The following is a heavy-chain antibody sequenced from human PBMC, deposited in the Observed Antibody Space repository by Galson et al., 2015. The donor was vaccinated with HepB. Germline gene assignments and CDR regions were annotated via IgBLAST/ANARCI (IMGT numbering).Heavy chain of an antibody. D-gene: IGHD6-19*01. CDR3: ARLDFVGGSGWYGLDI. CDR1: GGSISRYY. Sequence: SETLSLTCTVSGGSISRYYWSWIRQPPGKGLEWIGYIYYSGDSNYNPSLKSRVTISVDTSKNQFSLKLSSVTAADTAVYYCARLDFVGGSGWYGLDIWGQGTMVTVSS. J-gene: IGHJ3*02. V-gene: IGHV4-59*08. CDR2: IYYSGDS.